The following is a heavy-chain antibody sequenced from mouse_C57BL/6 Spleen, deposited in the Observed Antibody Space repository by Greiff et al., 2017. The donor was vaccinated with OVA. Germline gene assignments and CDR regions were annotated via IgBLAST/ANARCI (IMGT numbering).Heavy chain of an antibody. CDR3: ARTVVATEYFDV. J-gene: IGHJ1*03. Sequence: VQLQQPGAELVRPGSSVKLSCKASGYTFTSYWMHWVKQRPIQGLEWIGNIDPSDSETHYNQKFKDKATLTVDKSSSTAYMQLSSLTSEDSAVYYCARTVVATEYFDVWGTGTTVTVSS. CDR2: IDPSDSET. V-gene: IGHV1-52*01. D-gene: IGHD1-1*01. CDR1: GYTFTSYW.